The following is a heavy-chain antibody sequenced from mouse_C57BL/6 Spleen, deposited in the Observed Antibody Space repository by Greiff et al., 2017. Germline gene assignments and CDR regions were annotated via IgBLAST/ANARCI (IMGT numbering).Heavy chain of an antibody. CDR3: ARETLYSNHYWYFDV. CDR2: IYPGSGSP. D-gene: IGHD2-5*01. Sequence: QVQLQQSGAELVKPGASVTMSCKASGYTFTSYWITWVKQRPGQGLEWIGDIYPGSGSPNYNEKFKSKATLTVDTSSSTAYMQLSSLTSEDSAVYYGARETLYSNHYWYFDVWGTGTTVTVSS. J-gene: IGHJ1*03. V-gene: IGHV1-55*01. CDR1: GYTFTSYW.